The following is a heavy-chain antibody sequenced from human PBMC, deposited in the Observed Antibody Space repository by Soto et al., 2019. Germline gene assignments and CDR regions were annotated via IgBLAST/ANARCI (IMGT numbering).Heavy chain of an antibody. J-gene: IGHJ6*02. V-gene: IGHV5-51*01. CDR2: IYPGDSDT. Sequence: GESLKISCKGSGYSFTSYWIGWVRQMPGKGLEWMGIIYPGDSDTRYSPSFQGQVTISADKSISTAYLQWSSLKASDTAMCCCARHVDRELHYYYYGMDVWGQGTTVTVSS. CDR1: GYSFTSYW. CDR3: ARHVDRELHYYYYGMDV. D-gene: IGHD1-7*01.